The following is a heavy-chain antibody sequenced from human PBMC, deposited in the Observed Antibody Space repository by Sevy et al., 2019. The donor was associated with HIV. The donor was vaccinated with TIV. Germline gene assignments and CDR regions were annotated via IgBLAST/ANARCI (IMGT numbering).Heavy chain of an antibody. CDR3: ARDRYSGYGFDY. Sequence: APVKVSCKASGYTFTNYYIHWVRQAPGQGLEWMGIINPSGGSTTYAEKFQGRVTMTRDTSTSTVYMQLSSLRSEDTAVYYCARDRYSGYGFDYWGQGTLVTVS. CDR2: INPSGGST. V-gene: IGHV1-46*03. J-gene: IGHJ4*02. CDR1: GYTFTNYY. D-gene: IGHD5-12*01.